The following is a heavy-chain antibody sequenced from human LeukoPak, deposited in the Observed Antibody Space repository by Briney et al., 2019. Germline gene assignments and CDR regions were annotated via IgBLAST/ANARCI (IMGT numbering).Heavy chain of an antibody. D-gene: IGHD5-24*01. CDR1: GDSISSGSYY. CDR3: ARKDGYNSYYFDY. J-gene: IGHJ4*02. CDR2: IYTSGSS. V-gene: IGHV4-61*02. Sequence: SETLSLTCTVSGDSISSGSYYWSWIRQPAGKGLEWIGRIYTSGSSNYNPSLKSRLTISLYTSKNQFSLKLSSVTAADTAVYYCARKDGYNSYYFDYWGQGTLVTVSS.